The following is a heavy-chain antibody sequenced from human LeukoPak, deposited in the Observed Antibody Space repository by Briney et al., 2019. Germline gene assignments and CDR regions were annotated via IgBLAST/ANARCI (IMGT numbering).Heavy chain of an antibody. CDR2: INPNSGGT. V-gene: IGHV1-2*02. CDR1: GYTFTGYY. Sequence: ASVKVSCKASGYTFTGYYMHWVRQAPGQGLGWMGWINPNSGGTNYAQKFQGRVTMTRDTSIGTAYMELSRLRSDDTAVYYCARGSGPPWNYFDYWGQGTLVTVSS. CDR3: ARGSGPPWNYFDY. D-gene: IGHD3-10*01. J-gene: IGHJ4*02.